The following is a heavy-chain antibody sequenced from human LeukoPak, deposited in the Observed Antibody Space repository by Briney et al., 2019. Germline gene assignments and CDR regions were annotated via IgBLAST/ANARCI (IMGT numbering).Heavy chain of an antibody. Sequence: GGSLRLSGVGSGFAFDDSAMHWFRQAPGTGLEWVSAINARGDSKYYARSVRGRFTISRDNSKSSVYLQMDSLRTDDSALYPCVKGRGPLGDNYWGQGTLVTVSS. CDR2: INARGDSK. V-gene: IGHV3-43*02. CDR3: VKGRGPLGDNY. J-gene: IGHJ4*02. D-gene: IGHD1-14*01. CDR1: GFAFDDSA.